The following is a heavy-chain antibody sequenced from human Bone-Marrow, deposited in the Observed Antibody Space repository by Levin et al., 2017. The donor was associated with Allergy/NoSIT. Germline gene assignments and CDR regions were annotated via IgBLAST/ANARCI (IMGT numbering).Heavy chain of an antibody. Sequence: ETLSLTCAASGFTVSSNYMSWVRQAPEQGLEWVSLTYSGGSSYYADSVKGRFTISRDNSKNTVYLQMSNLRADDTAVYYCARERRYCTGGVCSDAFDIWGHGTMVTVSS. V-gene: IGHV3-53*01. CDR1: GFTVSSNY. D-gene: IGHD2-8*02. J-gene: IGHJ3*02. CDR2: TYSGGSS. CDR3: ARERRYCTGGVCSDAFDI.